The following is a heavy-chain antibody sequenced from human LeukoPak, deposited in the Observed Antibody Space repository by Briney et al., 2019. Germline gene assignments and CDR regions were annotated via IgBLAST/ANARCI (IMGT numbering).Heavy chain of an antibody. D-gene: IGHD3-16*01. Sequence: ASVQVSCETSGYTFIDFYIHWLRQAPGQGLEWMGWINPNTGGTTYAQKFRGRVTLSRDTSLSTAYMELTSLKSEDMAIDYCARAGDVGYWYLDLWGRGTLVTVSS. CDR1: GYTFIDFY. V-gene: IGHV1-2*02. CDR2: INPNTGGT. J-gene: IGHJ2*01. CDR3: ARAGDVGYWYLDL.